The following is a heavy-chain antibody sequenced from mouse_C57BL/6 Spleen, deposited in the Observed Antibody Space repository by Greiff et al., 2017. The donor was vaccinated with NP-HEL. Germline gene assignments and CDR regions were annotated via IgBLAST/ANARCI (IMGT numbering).Heavy chain of an antibody. Sequence: EVQLQQSGAELVRPGASVKLSCTASGFNIKDDYMHWVKQRPEQGLEWIGWIDPENGDTEYASKFQGKAPITADTSSNTAYLQLSSLTSDDTAVYYCTTHRFPRYFDYWGQGTTLTVSS. J-gene: IGHJ2*01. CDR2: IDPENGDT. CDR1: GFNIKDDY. V-gene: IGHV14-4*01. CDR3: TTHRFPRYFDY.